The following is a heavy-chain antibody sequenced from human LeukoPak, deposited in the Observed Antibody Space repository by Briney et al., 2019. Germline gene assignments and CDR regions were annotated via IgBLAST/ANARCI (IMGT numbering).Heavy chain of an antibody. J-gene: IGHJ3*02. CDR1: GYTFTSYD. Sequence: ASVKVSCKASGYTFTSYDINWVRQATGQGLEWMGWMNPNSGNTGYAQKFQGRVTMTRNTSTSTAYMELSSLRSEDTAVYYCASLTYYYDSSGYYYDGAFDIWGQGTMVTVSS. CDR3: ASLTYYYDSSGYYYDGAFDI. V-gene: IGHV1-8*01. D-gene: IGHD3-22*01. CDR2: MNPNSGNT.